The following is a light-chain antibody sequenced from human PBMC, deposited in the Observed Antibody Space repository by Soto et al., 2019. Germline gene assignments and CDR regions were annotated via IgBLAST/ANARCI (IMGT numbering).Light chain of an antibody. CDR2: SAS. V-gene: IGKV1-6*01. CDR3: LQESNYPLT. Sequence: IQMTQSPSSLSAAVGDRVTITCRASHGVRDDVGWYQQKPGKAPKLLIYSASTLQSGVPSRFSGSGSGTDFTLTISGQPPEDFATYYCLQESNYPLTFGGGTKVEIK. CDR1: HGVRDD. J-gene: IGKJ4*01.